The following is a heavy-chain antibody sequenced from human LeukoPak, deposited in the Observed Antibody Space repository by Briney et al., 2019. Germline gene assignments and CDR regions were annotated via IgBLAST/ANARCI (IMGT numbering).Heavy chain of an antibody. D-gene: IGHD3-22*01. J-gene: IGHJ4*02. V-gene: IGHV3-23*01. CDR3: AMLPTFYYDSSGYHYDY. CDR2: TAGSGISK. Sequence: GGSLRLSCVASGFTFNNYAMSWVRQAPGRGLEWASSTAGSGISKDYADSVKGRFTISKDKSKNTLYLQMDNLRAEDTGVYFCAMLPTFYYDSSGYHYDYWGQGTLVTVSS. CDR1: GFTFNNYA.